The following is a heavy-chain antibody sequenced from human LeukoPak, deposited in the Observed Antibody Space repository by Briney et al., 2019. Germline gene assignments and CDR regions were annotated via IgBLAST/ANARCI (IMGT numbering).Heavy chain of an antibody. CDR3: ARDTPGWTTPALNNFDY. CDR1: GFTFSSYS. V-gene: IGHV3-21*01. J-gene: IGHJ4*02. D-gene: IGHD4-17*01. Sequence: PGGSLRLSCAASGFTFSSYSMNWVRQAPGKGLEWVSSISGSSYYIYYADSVKGRFTISRDNSKNTLYLQMNSLRAEDTAVYYCARDTPGWTTPALNNFDYWGQGTLVTVSS. CDR2: ISGSSYYI.